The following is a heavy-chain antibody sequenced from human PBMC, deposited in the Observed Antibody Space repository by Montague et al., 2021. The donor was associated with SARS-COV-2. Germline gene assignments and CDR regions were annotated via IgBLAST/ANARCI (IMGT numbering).Heavy chain of an antibody. V-gene: IGHV4-59*12. CDR2: VRDTGTT. Sequence: SETLSLTCGVFGASIRGNPWSWLRKRPGKGLEWIGDVRDTGTTNYNPSVRSRANIFVDTSKAQFSLTLTSVNTADTAVYYCARFVKTGTTSALDRWGQGTLVIVSS. CDR1: GASIRGNP. J-gene: IGHJ1*01. CDR3: ARFVKTGTTSALDR. D-gene: IGHD1-1*01.